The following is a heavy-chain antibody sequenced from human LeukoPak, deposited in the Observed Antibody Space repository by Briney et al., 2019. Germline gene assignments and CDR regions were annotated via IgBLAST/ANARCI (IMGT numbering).Heavy chain of an antibody. Sequence: ASVKVSCKASGYTFTSYYMHWVRQAPGQGLEWMGIINPSGGSTSYAQKFQGRVTMTRDTSTSTVYMELSSLRSEDTAVYYCATGTRAKKLVLDLDYWGQGTLVTVSS. D-gene: IGHD6-13*01. CDR3: ATGTRAKKLVLDLDY. V-gene: IGHV1-46*01. J-gene: IGHJ4*02. CDR1: GYTFTSYY. CDR2: INPSGGST.